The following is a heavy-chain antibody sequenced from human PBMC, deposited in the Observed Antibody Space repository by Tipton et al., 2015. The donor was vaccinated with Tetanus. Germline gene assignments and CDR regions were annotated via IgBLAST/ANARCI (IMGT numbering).Heavy chain of an antibody. CDR1: GYIFNNYW. CDR2: IYPGDSDT. J-gene: IGHJ4*02. Sequence: LLVQSGGEVKKPGESLKISCKGSGYIFNNYWIGWVRQKPGKGLEWMGIIYPGDSDTRYSPSFQGQVTISVDKSINTAYLQWSSLKASDTSMFYCARAHCTDGVCNFDFWGQGALVTVAS. D-gene: IGHD2-8*01. V-gene: IGHV5-51*01. CDR3: ARAHCTDGVCNFDF.